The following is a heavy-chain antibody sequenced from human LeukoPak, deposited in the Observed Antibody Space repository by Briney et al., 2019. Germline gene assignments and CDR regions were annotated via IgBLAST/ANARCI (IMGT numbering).Heavy chain of an antibody. D-gene: IGHD3-10*01. CDR2: ISSSSSYI. CDR3: AKDGSGSYFEYYFDY. Sequence: GGSLRLSCAASGFTFSSYSMNWVRQAPGKGLEWVSSISSSSSYIYYADSVKGRFTISRDNAKNTLYLQMNSLRAEDTAVYYCAKDGSGSYFEYYFDYWGQGTLVTVSS. J-gene: IGHJ4*02. CDR1: GFTFSSYS. V-gene: IGHV3-21*04.